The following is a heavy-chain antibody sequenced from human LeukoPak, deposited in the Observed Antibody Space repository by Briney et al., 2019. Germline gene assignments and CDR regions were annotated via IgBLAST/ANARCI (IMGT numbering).Heavy chain of an antibody. CDR2: IIPIFGTA. V-gene: IGHV1-69*05. CDR3: ARVTGQQLLFDY. Sequence: GSSVKVSCKASGGTFSSYAISWVRQAPGQGLEWMGGIIPIFGTANYAQKFQGRVTMTRDTSISTAYMELSRLRSDDTAVYYCARVTGQQLLFDYWGQGTLVTVSS. J-gene: IGHJ4*02. CDR1: GGTFSSYA. D-gene: IGHD6-13*01.